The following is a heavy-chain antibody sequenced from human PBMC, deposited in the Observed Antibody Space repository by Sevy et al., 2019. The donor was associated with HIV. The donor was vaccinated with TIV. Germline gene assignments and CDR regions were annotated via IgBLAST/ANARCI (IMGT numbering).Heavy chain of an antibody. CDR2: IWNDGSNQ. D-gene: IGHD2-2*01. J-gene: IGHJ5*02. V-gene: IGHV3-33*01. CDR3: ARAPGYCTSTNCYDWFDP. CDR1: GFTFSSYG. Sequence: GGSLRLSRAASGFTFSSYGMHWVRQAPGKGLEWVAVIWNDGSNQYYADSVEGRFTVSRDNSTNTLYLQMNSLRAEDTAVYYCARAPGYCTSTNCYDWFDPWGHGTLVTVSS.